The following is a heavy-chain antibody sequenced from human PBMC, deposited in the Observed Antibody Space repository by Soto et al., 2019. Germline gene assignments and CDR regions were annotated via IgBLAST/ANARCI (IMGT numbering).Heavy chain of an antibody. Sequence: QVQLQESGPGLVKPSQTLSLTCTVSGGSISSGGYYWSWIRQHPGKGLEWIGYIYYSGSTYYNPSRKRRVTTSVDTSKNQFSLKLSSVTAADTAVYYCARGRDLVPPWYFDLWGRGTLVTVSS. CDR1: GGSISSGGYY. V-gene: IGHV4-31*03. CDR2: IYYSGST. J-gene: IGHJ2*01. CDR3: ARGRDLVPPWYFDL. D-gene: IGHD6-13*01.